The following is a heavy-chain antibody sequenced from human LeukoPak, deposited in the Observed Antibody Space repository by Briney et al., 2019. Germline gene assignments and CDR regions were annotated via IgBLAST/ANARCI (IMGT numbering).Heavy chain of an antibody. CDR2: IRSKANSYAT. CDR3: TRPTPKNRYSSGWYAY. J-gene: IGHJ4*02. D-gene: IGHD6-19*01. V-gene: IGHV3-73*01. Sequence: HPGGSLRLSCAASGFTFSGSAMHWVRQASGKGLEWVGRIRSKANSYATAYAASVKGRFTISRDDSKNTAYLQMNSLKTEDTAVYYCTRPTPKNRYSSGWYAYWGQGTLVTVSS. CDR1: GFTFSGSA.